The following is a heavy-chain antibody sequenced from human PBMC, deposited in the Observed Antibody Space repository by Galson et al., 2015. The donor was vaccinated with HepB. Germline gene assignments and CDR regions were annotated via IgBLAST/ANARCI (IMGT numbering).Heavy chain of an antibody. V-gene: IGHV1-46*01. CDR3: ARETPDTYDFDY. CDR1: GYTLTNYH. CDR2: IIAGGGST. J-gene: IGHJ4*02. Sequence: SVKVSCRASGYTLTNYHIHWVRQAPGQGPEWMGKIIAGGGSTRYAERFQGRVTLTRDSSTSTINMEVSSLRSDDTAVYYCARETPDTYDFDYWGQGTLVTVSS. D-gene: IGHD2-15*01.